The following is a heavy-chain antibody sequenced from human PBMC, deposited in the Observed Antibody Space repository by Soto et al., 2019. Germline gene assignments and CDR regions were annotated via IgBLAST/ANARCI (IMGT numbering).Heavy chain of an antibody. D-gene: IGHD1-1*01. J-gene: IGHJ4*01. V-gene: IGHV3-23*01. Sequence: EVQLLESGGGLVQPGGSLRLSCAASGFTFGNYGMVWVRQAQGKGLEWVSGVSGSGSSTYYTDSVKGRLTISRDNSKNTVYLQMDSLRAEDTAIYYCAKRLEISTSYFFDSWGHGTLVTVSS. CDR2: VSGSGSST. CDR1: GFTFGNYG. CDR3: AKRLEISTSYFFDS.